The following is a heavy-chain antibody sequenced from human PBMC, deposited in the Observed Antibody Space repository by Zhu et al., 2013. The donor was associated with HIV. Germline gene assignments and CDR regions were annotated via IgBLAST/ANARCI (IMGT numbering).Heavy chain of an antibody. D-gene: IGHD2-8*01. CDR2: FSPNTGAT. Sequence: QVLLVQSGAEVKKPGASVKVSCRASGYTFTDYYMHWVRQAPGQGLEWMGWFSPNTGATNYAQRFQGRVTMTRDTSISTAYMELTRLTSDDTAVYYCAREALGYYSTTLTPEVFQHWGQGTQVTVSS. CDR3: AREALGYYSTTLTPEVFQH. CDR1: GYTFTDYY. J-gene: IGHJ1*01. V-gene: IGHV1-2*02.